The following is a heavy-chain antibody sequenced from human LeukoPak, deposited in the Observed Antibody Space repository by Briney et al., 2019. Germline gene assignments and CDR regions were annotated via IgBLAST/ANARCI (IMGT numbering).Heavy chain of an antibody. CDR3: ARGGIVVVVAAYFDY. CDR2: IKQDGSEK. J-gene: IGHJ4*02. D-gene: IGHD2-15*01. CDR1: GFTFSSYW. Sequence: GGSLRLSCAASGFTFSSYWMSWVRQAPGKGLEWVANIKQDGSEKYYVDSVKGRFTIPRDNAKNSLYLQMNSLRAEDTAVYYCARGGIVVVVAAYFDYWGQGTLVTVSS. V-gene: IGHV3-7*01.